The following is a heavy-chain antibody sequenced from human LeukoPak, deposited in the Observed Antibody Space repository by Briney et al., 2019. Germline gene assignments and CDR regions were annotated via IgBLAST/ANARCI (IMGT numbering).Heavy chain of an antibody. CDR1: GFTFRNYG. J-gene: IGHJ4*02. CDR2: ISSSGDST. V-gene: IGHV3-23*01. Sequence: GGSLRLSCAASGFTFRNYGMSWVRQAPGKGLEWVSAISSSGDSTYYADSVKGRFTISRDNSKSTLDLQMNSLRAEDTAVYYCAKRWRSLLPGIDHWGQGTLVTVSS. CDR3: AKRWRSLLPGIDH. D-gene: IGHD3-16*01.